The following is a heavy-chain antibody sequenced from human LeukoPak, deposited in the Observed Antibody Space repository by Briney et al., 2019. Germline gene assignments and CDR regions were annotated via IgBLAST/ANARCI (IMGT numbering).Heavy chain of an antibody. V-gene: IGHV1-2*02. CDR3: ARDLRPANL. Sequence: ASVKVSCKASGYTFTEHFIHWVRQAPGQGLQYMGWIHPASANTVYAQMFHVKVTLTRDTPATTTYMELSGLRSDDTAVYYCARDLRPANLWGQGTLVTVSS. CDR2: IHPASANT. D-gene: IGHD1-7*01. J-gene: IGHJ4*02. CDR1: GYTFTEHF.